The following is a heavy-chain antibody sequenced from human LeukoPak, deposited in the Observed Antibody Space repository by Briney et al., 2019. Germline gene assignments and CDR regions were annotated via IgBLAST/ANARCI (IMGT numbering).Heavy chain of an antibody. V-gene: IGHV4-34*01. CDR3: ARVRLSSSSSPVQH. CDR1: GGSFSGYY. CDR2: INHSGST. Sequence: SETLSLTCAVYGGSFSGYYWTWIRQPPGKGLEWIGEINHSGSTNYNPSLKSRVTISVDTSKNQFSLKLRSMTAADRAVYYCARVRLSSSSSPVQHWGRGTLVTVSS. D-gene: IGHD6-6*01. J-gene: IGHJ1*01.